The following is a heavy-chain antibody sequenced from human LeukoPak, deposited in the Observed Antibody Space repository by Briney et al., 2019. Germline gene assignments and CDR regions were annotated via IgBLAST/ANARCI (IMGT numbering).Heavy chain of an antibody. V-gene: IGHV3-74*01. J-gene: IGHJ6*02. Sequence: GGSLRLSCAASGFTFTNCAMSWVRQAPGKGLVWVSHINSDGSITSYADSVKGRFTISRDNAKNTLYLQMNSLRAEDTAVYYCARDAVDTANAVWGQGTTVTVSS. CDR2: INSDGSIT. CDR1: GFTFTNCA. CDR3: ARDAVDTANAV. D-gene: IGHD5-18*01.